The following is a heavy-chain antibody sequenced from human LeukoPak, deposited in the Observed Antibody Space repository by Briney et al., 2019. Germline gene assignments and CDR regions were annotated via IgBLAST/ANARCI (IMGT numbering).Heavy chain of an antibody. Sequence: PSETLSLTCTVSGGSISSYYWSWIRQPPGKGLEWIGYIYYSGSTNYNPSLKSRVTISVDTSKNQFSLKLSSVTAADTAVYYCARRGCSSTSCYTGFDYWGQGTLVTVSS. J-gene: IGHJ4*02. D-gene: IGHD2-2*02. V-gene: IGHV4-59*01. CDR1: GGSISSYY. CDR3: ARRGCSSTSCYTGFDY. CDR2: IYYSGST.